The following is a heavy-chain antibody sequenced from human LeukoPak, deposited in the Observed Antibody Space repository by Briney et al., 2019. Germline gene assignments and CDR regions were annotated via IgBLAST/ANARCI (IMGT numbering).Heavy chain of an antibody. Sequence: PGGSLRLSCAASGFTFSSYAMSWVRQAPGKGLEWVSAISGSGGSTYYADSVKGRFTISRDNSKNTLYLQMNSLRAEDTAVYYCANTNSGWYYFDYWGQGTLVTVSS. V-gene: IGHV3-23*01. J-gene: IGHJ4*02. CDR3: ANTNSGWYYFDY. D-gene: IGHD6-19*01. CDR1: GFTFSSYA. CDR2: ISGSGGST.